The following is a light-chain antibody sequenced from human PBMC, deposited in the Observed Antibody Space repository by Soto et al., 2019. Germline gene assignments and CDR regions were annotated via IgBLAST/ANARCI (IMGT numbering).Light chain of an antibody. CDR3: QQYYGPPPYT. CDR1: QSILYSANNKNY. J-gene: IGKJ2*01. CDR2: WAS. V-gene: IGKV4-1*01. Sequence: DIVMTQSPDSLAVSLGERATINCKSSQSILYSANNKNYLAWYQQKPGQPPNLLIYWASTRESGVPDRFSGSESGTDFTLTISSLEAEDGAVYYCQQYYGPPPYTFGQGTKLEIK.